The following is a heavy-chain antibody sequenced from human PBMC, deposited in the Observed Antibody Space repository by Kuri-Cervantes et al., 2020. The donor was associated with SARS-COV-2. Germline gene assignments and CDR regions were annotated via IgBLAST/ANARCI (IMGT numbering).Heavy chain of an antibody. CDR3: ARDPHSSGYSEYFQH. V-gene: IGHV1-2*02. CDR1: GYTFTYRY. D-gene: IGHD3-22*01. CDR2: INPNSGGT. J-gene: IGHJ1*01. Sequence: ASVKVSCKASGYTFTYRYLHWVRQAPGQGLEWMGWINPNSGGTNYAQKFQGRVTMTRDTSISTAYMELSRLRSDDTAVYYCARDPHSSGYSEYFQHWGQGTLVTVSS.